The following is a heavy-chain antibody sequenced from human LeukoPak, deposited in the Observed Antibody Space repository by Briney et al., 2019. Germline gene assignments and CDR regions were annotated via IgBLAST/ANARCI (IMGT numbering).Heavy chain of an antibody. CDR1: GGTFSIYA. D-gene: IGHD3-22*01. V-gene: IGHV1-69*13. CDR3: MMVVDYYYYGMDV. J-gene: IGHJ6*02. Sequence: ASVKVSCKASGGTFSIYAISWERQAPGQGLEWMGGIIPIYGTANYAQKFQGRVTITADESTSTAYMKLTSLRSEDTAVYYCMMVVDYYYYGMDVWGQGTTVTVSS. CDR2: IIPIYGTA.